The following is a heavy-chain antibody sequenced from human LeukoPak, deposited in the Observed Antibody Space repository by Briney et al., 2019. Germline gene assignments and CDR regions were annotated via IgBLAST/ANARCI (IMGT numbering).Heavy chain of an antibody. Sequence: SGPTLVEPTQTLTLTCSFSGFSLSSPEVGVAWLRQPPGKALEWLAITHWNNADHYSPSLRTRLTIIKDTSKNQVVLTMTNMDPVDTATYFCAHRLMWRGLGYWGPGIVVTVSS. CDR2: THWNNAD. V-gene: IGHV2-5*01. D-gene: IGHD3-3*01. CDR3: AHRLMWRGLGY. J-gene: IGHJ4*02. CDR1: GFSLSSPEVG.